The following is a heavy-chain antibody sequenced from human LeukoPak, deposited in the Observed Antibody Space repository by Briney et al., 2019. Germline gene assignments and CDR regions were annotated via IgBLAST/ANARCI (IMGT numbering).Heavy chain of an antibody. D-gene: IGHD2-15*01. CDR1: GGSISSSSYY. J-gene: IGHJ4*02. V-gene: IGHV4-39*01. CDR2: IYYSGST. CDR3: ARHVSPGDQLPLPVDY. Sequence: IPSETLSLTCTVSGGSISSSSYYWGWIRQPPGKGLEWIGSIYYSGSTYYNPSLKSRVTISVDTSKNQFSLKLSSVTAADTAVYYCARHVSPGDQLPLPVDYWGQGTLVTVSS.